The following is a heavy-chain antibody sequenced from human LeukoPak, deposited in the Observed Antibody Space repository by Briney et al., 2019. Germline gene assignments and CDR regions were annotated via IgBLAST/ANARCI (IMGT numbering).Heavy chain of an antibody. CDR3: ARGRKKRLYGTHGWFDP. D-gene: IGHD4-17*01. V-gene: IGHV4-39*07. CDR1: GGSISSSSYY. CDR2: IYYSGST. Sequence: SETLSLTCTVSGGSISSSSYYWGWIRQPPGKGLEWIGSIYYSGSTYYNPSLKSRVTISVDTSKNQFSLKLSSVTAADTAVYYCARGRKKRLYGTHGWFDPWGQGTLVTVSS. J-gene: IGHJ5*02.